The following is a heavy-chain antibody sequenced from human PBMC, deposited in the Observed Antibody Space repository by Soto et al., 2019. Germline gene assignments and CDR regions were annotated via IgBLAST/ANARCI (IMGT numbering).Heavy chain of an antibody. CDR3: ARDFNSIFDDFADLRWNFAP. CDR1: GGSINNYY. CDR2: VFTTGTT. Sequence: SETLCLTCSVTGGSINNYYWSWVRQSAGKGLEWIGRVFTTGTTDYNPSLKGRVTISVDTSKNQFSLSLRSVTAADTAIYYCARDFNSIFDDFADLRWNFAPRGQGTLVTVSS. V-gene: IGHV4-4*07. J-gene: IGHJ5*02. D-gene: IGHD3-3*02.